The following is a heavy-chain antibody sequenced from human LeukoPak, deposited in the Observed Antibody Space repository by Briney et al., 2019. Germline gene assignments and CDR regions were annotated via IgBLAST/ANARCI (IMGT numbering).Heavy chain of an antibody. CDR3: AKDLGRGDYYDSSGYSRFDY. Sequence: GGSLRLSCAASGFTFSSYAMSWVRQAPGKGLEWVSAISGSGGSTYYADSVKGRFTISRDKSKNTLYLQMNSLRAEDTAVYYCAKDLGRGDYYDSSGYSRFDYWGQGTLVTVSS. CDR1: GFTFSSYA. D-gene: IGHD3-22*01. V-gene: IGHV3-23*01. CDR2: ISGSGGST. J-gene: IGHJ4*02.